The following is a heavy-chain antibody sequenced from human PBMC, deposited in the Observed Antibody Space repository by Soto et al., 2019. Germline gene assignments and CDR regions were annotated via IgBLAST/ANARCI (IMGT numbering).Heavy chain of an antibody. CDR3: ARGINWNGYDAFDI. CDR2: INPNSGGT. J-gene: IGHJ3*02. Sequence: ASVKVSCKASGYTFTGYYVHWVRQAPGQGLEWMGWINPNSGGTNYAQKFQGWVTMTRDTSISTAYMELSRLRSDDTAVYYCARGINWNGYDAFDIWGQGTMVTVSS. D-gene: IGHD1-1*01. CDR1: GYTFTGYY. V-gene: IGHV1-2*04.